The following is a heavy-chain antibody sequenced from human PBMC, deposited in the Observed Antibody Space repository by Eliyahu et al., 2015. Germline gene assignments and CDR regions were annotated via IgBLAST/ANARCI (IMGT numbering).Heavy chain of an antibody. Sequence: QAQLVQSGPEVKRPGAXVKVSCXASGYRFTRYGITWVRQAPGQGLEWLGWIIPYNGDTKYSQRLQDRVTMTADTPSATAHLEVRGLRSDDTAVYYCAKVYYDFSGGFHRPMEADYWGQGSLVTV. CDR2: IIPYNGDT. CDR1: GYRFTRYG. J-gene: IGHJ4*02. CDR3: AKVYYDFSGGFHRPMEADY. V-gene: IGHV1-18*01. D-gene: IGHD3-22*01.